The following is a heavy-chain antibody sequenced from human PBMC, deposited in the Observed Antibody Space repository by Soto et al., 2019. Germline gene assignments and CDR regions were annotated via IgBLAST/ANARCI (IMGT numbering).Heavy chain of an antibody. V-gene: IGHV3-23*01. CDR2: ISGSDGST. Sequence: GGSLRLSCAASGFTFSSYAMSWVRQAPGKGLGWVSAISGSDGSTYYADSVKGRFTISRDNSKNTLYLQMNSLRAEDTAVYFCAKDGHGSSGYPDAFAVWAQGTLVTVSS. CDR1: GFTFSSYA. CDR3: AKDGHGSSGYPDAFAV. J-gene: IGHJ3*01. D-gene: IGHD3-22*01.